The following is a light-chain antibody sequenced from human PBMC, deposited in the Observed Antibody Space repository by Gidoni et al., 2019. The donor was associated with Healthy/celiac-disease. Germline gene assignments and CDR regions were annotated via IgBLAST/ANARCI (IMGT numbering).Light chain of an antibody. CDR3: QQIYSNPWT. Sequence: DIQLTKSPSSLSASVVDSVTITCRASQSISSYLNWYQQKPGKAPKLLIYAASSLQSGVPSRFSGSGSGTEFTLTISSLQPEDFATYYCQQIYSNPWTFGQGTKVEIK. V-gene: IGKV1-39*01. J-gene: IGKJ1*01. CDR2: AAS. CDR1: QSISSY.